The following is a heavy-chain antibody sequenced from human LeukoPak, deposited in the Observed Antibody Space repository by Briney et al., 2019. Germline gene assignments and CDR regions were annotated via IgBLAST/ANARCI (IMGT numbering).Heavy chain of an antibody. J-gene: IGHJ5*02. D-gene: IGHD6-25*01. CDR1: GASINTYY. CDR3: ARHSATYGSGA. V-gene: IGHV4-59*08. Sequence: SETLSLTCTVSGASINTYYWTWIRQVPGKGLEWIGYISSTGSTNYNPSLKSRVTISLDTSKNQFSLELSSVTATDTAMYYCARHSATYGSGAWGQGTLVTVSS. CDR2: ISSTGST.